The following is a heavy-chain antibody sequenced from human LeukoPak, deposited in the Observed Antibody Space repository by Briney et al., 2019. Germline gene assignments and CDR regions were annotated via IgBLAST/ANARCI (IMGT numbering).Heavy chain of an antibody. D-gene: IGHD3-10*01. Sequence: ASVEVSCKTSGYSFSTFDINWVRQATGQGLEWMGWMNPNSGNTNYEQKFQGRLTMTRDTSISTAYMELSSLRSEDTAVYYCARGGILVQGVTILYGMDVWGQGTTVTVSS. CDR1: GYSFSTFD. CDR2: MNPNSGNT. V-gene: IGHV1-8*01. CDR3: ARGGILVQGVTILYGMDV. J-gene: IGHJ6*02.